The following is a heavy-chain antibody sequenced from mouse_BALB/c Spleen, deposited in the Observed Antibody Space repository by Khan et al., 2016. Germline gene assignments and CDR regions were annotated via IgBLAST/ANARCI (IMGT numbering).Heavy chain of an antibody. CDR2: INTYSGES. Sequence: QIQLVQSGPELKRPGKTVKISCKASGYTFTNYGINWVKQAPGKGLKWMGWINTYSGESTYADDFKGRFAFSLETSANPAYLQINNLKNADTATYFCARYRYYYGSSRYFDVWGAGTTVTVSS. D-gene: IGHD1-1*01. V-gene: IGHV9-3-1*01. CDR3: ARYRYYYGSSRYFDV. J-gene: IGHJ1*01. CDR1: GYTFTNYG.